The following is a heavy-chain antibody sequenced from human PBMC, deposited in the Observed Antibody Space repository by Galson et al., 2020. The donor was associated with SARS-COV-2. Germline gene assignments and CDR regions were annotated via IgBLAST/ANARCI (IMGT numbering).Heavy chain of an antibody. CDR3: ARGEFLEFYYYGMDV. CDR1: GATIRSGRYH. D-gene: IGHD3-3*01. CDR2: IYTSGNT. V-gene: IGHV4-61*02. J-gene: IGHJ6*02. Sequence: SETLSLTCTVSGATIRSGRYHWSWIRQPAGKGLESSGRIYTSGNTNYNPSLKSRVTISLDTSKNPFSLRLRSVTAADTAVYYCARGEFLEFYYYGMDVWGQGTTVTVSS.